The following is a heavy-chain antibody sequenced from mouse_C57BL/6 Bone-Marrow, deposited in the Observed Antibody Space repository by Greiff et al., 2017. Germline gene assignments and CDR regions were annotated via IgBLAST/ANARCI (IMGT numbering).Heavy chain of an antibody. V-gene: IGHV2-2*01. Sequence: VQLQESGPGLVQPSQSLSITCTVSGFSLTSYGVHWVRQSPGKGLEWLGVIWSGGSTDYTAAFISRLSISKYNSKSQVFFKMNSLQADDTAIYYCARNSEYYGSARFAYCGQGTLVTVSA. CDR3: ARNSEYYGSARFAY. D-gene: IGHD1-1*01. CDR1: GFSLTSYG. J-gene: IGHJ3*01. CDR2: IWSGGST.